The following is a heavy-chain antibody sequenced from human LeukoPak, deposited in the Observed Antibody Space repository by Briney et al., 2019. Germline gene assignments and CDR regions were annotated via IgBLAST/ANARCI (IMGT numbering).Heavy chain of an antibody. D-gene: IGHD4-17*01. J-gene: IGHJ6*03. V-gene: IGHV4-4*02. CDR1: GGSISSSNW. CDR2: IYTSGST. Sequence: SETLSLTCAVSGGSISSSNWWSWVRQPPGKGLEWIGRIYTSGSTNYNPSLKSRVTISVDTSKNQFSLKLSSVTAADTAVYYCARDRGDYDPYYYYMDVWGKGTTVTISS. CDR3: ARDRGDYDPYYYYMDV.